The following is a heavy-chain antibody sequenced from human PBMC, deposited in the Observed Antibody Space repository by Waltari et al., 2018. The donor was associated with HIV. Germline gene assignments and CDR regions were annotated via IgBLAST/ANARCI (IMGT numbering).Heavy chain of an antibody. CDR2: SYPASGDT. Sequence: LVQSASEVRAPGTSLPISCQASGPTFTTHSLYRLRQAPGQGLEWMGRSYPASGDTTYSHTCQGRVTMTRDTSSASTYMELTRLTSADTATYFCARGEDVTLTHLTPGFRLQFWGQGSLVVVSS. V-gene: IGHV1-2*06. CDR3: ARGEDVTLTHLTPGFRLQF. J-gene: IGHJ1*01. D-gene: IGHD1-26*01. CDR1: GPTFTTHS.